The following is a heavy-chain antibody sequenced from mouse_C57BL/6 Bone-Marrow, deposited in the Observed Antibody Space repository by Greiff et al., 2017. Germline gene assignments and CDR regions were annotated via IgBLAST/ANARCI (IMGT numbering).Heavy chain of an antibody. CDR2: INPSTGGT. D-gene: IGHD1-3*01. CDR1: GYSFTGYY. J-gene: IGHJ2*01. CDR3: AREIYKDY. Sequence: EVQLQQSGPELVKPGASVKISCKASGYSFTGYYMNWVKQSPEKSLEWIGEINPSTGGTTYNQKFKAKATLTVDKSSSTAYMQLKSLTSEDSAVYYCAREIYKDYWGQGTTLTVSS. V-gene: IGHV1-42*01.